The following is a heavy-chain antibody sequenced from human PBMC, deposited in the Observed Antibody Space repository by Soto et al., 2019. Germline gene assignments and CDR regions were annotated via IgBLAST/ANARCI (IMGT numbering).Heavy chain of an antibody. CDR2: SYYTGNT. CDR1: GGSISSGGTGSY. CDR3: ASGHDAYKVRY. Sequence: QVQLQESGPGLVKPSQTLSLTCTVSGGSISSGGTGSYWTWICQLPGKGLEWIGYSYYTGNTYYNPSLKSRPTISIDTSENQFSLKLTSVTAADTAVYFCASGHDAYKVRYWGQGTLVTVSS. D-gene: IGHD1-1*01. V-gene: IGHV4-31*03. J-gene: IGHJ4*02.